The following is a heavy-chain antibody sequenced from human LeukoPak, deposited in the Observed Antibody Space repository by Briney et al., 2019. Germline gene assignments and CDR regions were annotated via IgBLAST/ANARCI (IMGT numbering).Heavy chain of an antibody. CDR2: IKAKIHGETI. CDR3: TRRSTI. V-gene: IGHV3-15*01. CDR1: GITLSDFW. Sequence: GGSLRLSCAASGITLSDFWFSWVRQAQGKGLEWVARIKAKIHGETIDYAAPVRGRFIISRDDSRNTVYLQMNSLKFEDTAMYYCTRRSTIWGRGTRVTVSS. J-gene: IGHJ4*02. D-gene: IGHD5-24*01.